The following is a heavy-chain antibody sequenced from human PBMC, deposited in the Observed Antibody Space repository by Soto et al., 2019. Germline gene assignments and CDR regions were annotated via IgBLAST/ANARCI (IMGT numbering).Heavy chain of an antibody. CDR2: MNPNSGNT. V-gene: IGHV1-8*01. Sequence: ASVKVSCKASGYTFTSYDINWVRQATGQGLEWMGWMNPNSGNTGYAQKFQGRVTMTRNTSISTAYMELSSLRSEDTAVYYCATNPLVATTFFDYWGQGTLVTVS. CDR3: ATNPLVATTFFDY. J-gene: IGHJ4*02. D-gene: IGHD5-12*01. CDR1: GYTFTSYD.